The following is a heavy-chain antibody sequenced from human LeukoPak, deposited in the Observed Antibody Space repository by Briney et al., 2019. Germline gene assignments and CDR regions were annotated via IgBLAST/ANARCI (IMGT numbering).Heavy chain of an antibody. CDR1: GFSFSNYW. CDR2: VWYDGSNK. CDR3: ARQTSSRALDY. Sequence: GGSLRLSCAASGFSFSNYWMSWVRQAPGRGLEWVAVVWYDGSNKYNADSVKGRFTISRDNSKNTLYLQMNSLRAEDTAVYYCARQTSSRALDYWGQGTLVTVSS. J-gene: IGHJ4*02. V-gene: IGHV3-33*08. D-gene: IGHD6-13*01.